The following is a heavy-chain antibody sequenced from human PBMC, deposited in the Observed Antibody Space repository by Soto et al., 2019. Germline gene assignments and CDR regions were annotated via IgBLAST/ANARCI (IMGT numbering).Heavy chain of an antibody. CDR1: GFTFSSYA. Sequence: GGSLRLSCAASGFTFSSYAMSWVRQAPGKGLEWVSAISGRGGSTYYADSVKGRFTISRDNSKNTLYLQMNSLRAEDTAVYYCAKSPQKIYSSGWPYYFDYWGQGTLVTVSS. V-gene: IGHV3-23*01. J-gene: IGHJ4*02. D-gene: IGHD6-19*01. CDR2: ISGRGGST. CDR3: AKSPQKIYSSGWPYYFDY.